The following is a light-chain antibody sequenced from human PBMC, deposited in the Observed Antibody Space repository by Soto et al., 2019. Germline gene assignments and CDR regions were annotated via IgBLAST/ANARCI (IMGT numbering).Light chain of an antibody. CDR2: GAS. CDR3: QRYGSSQFT. V-gene: IGKV3-20*01. J-gene: IGKJ3*01. Sequence: EILLTQSPGTLSLSPGERATLSCRASQSVSSDLAWYQQKPGQAPRLLIYGASSRATGIPDRFSGSGSGTDFTLTINRLEPEDFAVYYCQRYGSSQFTFGPGTKVDNK. CDR1: QSVSSD.